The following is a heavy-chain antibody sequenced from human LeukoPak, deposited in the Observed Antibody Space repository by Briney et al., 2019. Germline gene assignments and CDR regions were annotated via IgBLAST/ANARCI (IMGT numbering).Heavy chain of an antibody. V-gene: IGHV6-1*01. CDR3: ARESDRIGSDFDY. J-gene: IGHJ4*02. CDR2: TYYRSKWYY. Sequence: SQTLSPTCAISGDSVSSNSASWNWIRQSPSRGLEWLGRTYYRSKWYYDYTLSVKSRIIINPDTSKNQFSLHLNSVTPEDTAVYYCARESDRIGSDFDYWGQGTLVTVSS. D-gene: IGHD6-19*01. CDR1: GDSVSSNSAS.